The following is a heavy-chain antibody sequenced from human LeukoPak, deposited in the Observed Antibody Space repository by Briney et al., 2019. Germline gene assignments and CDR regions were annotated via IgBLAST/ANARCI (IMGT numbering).Heavy chain of an antibody. CDR1: GFTFSSYA. V-gene: IGHV3-23*01. Sequence: GGSLRLSCAASGFTFSSYAMSWVRQAPGKGLEWVSAISGSGGSTYYADSVKGRFTISRDNSKNTLYLQMNSLRAEDTAVYYCAKDQRRDIVLMVFDYWGQGTLVTVSS. CDR2: ISGSGGST. J-gene: IGHJ4*02. D-gene: IGHD2-8*01. CDR3: AKDQRRDIVLMVFDY.